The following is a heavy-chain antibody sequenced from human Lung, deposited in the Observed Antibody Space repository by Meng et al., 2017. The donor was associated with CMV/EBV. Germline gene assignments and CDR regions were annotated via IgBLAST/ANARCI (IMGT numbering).Heavy chain of an antibody. CDR3: TRETGETFWSGSLDS. D-gene: IGHD3-3*01. J-gene: IGHJ4*02. CDR1: GGSISSYY. CDR2: IYYSGSA. V-gene: IGHV4-59*01. Sequence: SETLSLXCTISGGSISSYYWSWIRQPPGKGLEWIGNIYYSGSANYNPSLKSPVTMSVDTSKNQFSLKLSSVTAADTAVYYCTRETGETFWSGSLDSWGQGXLVTVSS.